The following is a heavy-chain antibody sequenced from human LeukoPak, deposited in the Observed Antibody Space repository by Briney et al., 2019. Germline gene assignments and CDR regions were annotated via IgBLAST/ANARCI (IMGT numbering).Heavy chain of an antibody. CDR1: GVSFSGYY. CDR3: ARGRAFDI. Sequence: SETLSLTCAVYGVSFSGYYWSWIRQAPGKGLEWIGEINNSASTNYNSSLKSRVSISVDTSKNQFSMKLSPVTAAGTAVYYCARGRAFDIWGQGTMVTVPS. J-gene: IGHJ3*02. V-gene: IGHV4-34*01. CDR2: INNSAST.